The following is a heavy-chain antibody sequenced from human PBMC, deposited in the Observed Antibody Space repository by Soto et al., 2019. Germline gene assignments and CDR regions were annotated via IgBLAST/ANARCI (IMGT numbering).Heavy chain of an antibody. V-gene: IGHV4-59*12. D-gene: IGHD2-15*01. CDR3: ARELHPARFDY. J-gene: IGHJ4*02. CDR2: IYYSDSI. Sequence: PSETLSLTCTVSGGSISSYYWSWIRQPPGKGLEWIGYIYYSDSINYNPSLKSRVIISDDTSKNQFSLNLSSVTAADTAVYYCARELHPARFDYWGQGTLVTVSS. CDR1: GGSISSYY.